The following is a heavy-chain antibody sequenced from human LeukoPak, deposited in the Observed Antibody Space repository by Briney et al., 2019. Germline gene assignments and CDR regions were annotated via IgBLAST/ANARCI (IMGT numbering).Heavy chain of an antibody. Sequence: ASVKVSCKTSGGTFTSYAITWVRQGPGQGLEWMGKIIPISGTTNYAQKFQGRVTFTADESTSTAYMELSSLRSEDTALYYCARKLRLGGNWFDPWGQGTLVAVSS. CDR1: GGTFTSYA. J-gene: IGHJ5*02. CDR2: IIPISGTT. V-gene: IGHV1-69*13. CDR3: ARKLRLGGNWFDP. D-gene: IGHD1-26*01.